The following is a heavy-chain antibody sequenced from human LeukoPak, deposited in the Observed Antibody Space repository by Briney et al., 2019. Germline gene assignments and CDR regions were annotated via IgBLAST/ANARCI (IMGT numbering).Heavy chain of an antibody. CDR3: TKDPWHLSSPPTHYFDS. CDR1: GFTFSSYS. Sequence: GGSLRLSCAASGFTFSSYSMNWVRQAPGKGLEWVSAISGSGAGTYYADSVKGRFTISRDNSKNTLYLQMNSLRAGDTAMYYCTKDPWHLSSPPTHYFDSWGQGSLVTVSS. CDR2: ISGSGAGT. D-gene: IGHD5-12*01. J-gene: IGHJ4*02. V-gene: IGHV3-23*01.